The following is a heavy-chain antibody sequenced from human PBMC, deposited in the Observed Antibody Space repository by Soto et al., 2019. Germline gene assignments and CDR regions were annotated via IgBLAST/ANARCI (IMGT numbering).Heavy chain of an antibody. D-gene: IGHD3-10*01. CDR2: IHSSGNL. J-gene: IGHJ4*02. CDR3: ARDVGKNY. V-gene: IGHV4-4*07. Sequence: QVRLHESGPGLVKPSETLSLTCTVSGASVSSYYWSWFRQPVGKGLEWIGRIHSSGNLNYHPSLASRVTMSLDTSKNQFSLRLASVTAADTALYLCARDVGKNYWGQGTRVAVSS. CDR1: GASVSSYY.